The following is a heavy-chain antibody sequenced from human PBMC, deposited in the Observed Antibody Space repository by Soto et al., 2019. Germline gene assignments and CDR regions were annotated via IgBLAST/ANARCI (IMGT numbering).Heavy chain of an antibody. Sequence: GGSLRLSCADSGFRFSSYSMSWVRQTPGKGLEWVAAITATGDRTYYADSVTGRFTISRDNSKKTHYLQMTSLRAEDTAVYYCAKDMGSRDIVVVVAASFDYWGQGALVTVSS. CDR1: GFRFSSYS. J-gene: IGHJ4*02. CDR2: ITATGDRT. CDR3: AKDMGSRDIVVVVAASFDY. D-gene: IGHD2-15*01. V-gene: IGHV3-23*01.